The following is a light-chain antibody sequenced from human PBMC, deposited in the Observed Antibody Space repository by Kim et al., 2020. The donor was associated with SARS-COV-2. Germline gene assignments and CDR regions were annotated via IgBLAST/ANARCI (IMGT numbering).Light chain of an antibody. V-gene: IGKV1-39*01. CDR2: GAS. CDR1: QTIKTY. Sequence: DIQMTQSPSSLSASVGDRVTITCRASQTIKTYLNWYQQKPGKAPKLLIYGASNLQSGVPSRFSGGGSGTEFTLTISSLQPEDSATYYCQQTYSTFGQRTKLEIK. CDR3: QQTYST. J-gene: IGKJ2*01.